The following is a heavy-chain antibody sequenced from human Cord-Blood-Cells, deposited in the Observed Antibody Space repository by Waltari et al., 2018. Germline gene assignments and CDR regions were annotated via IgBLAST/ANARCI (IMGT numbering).Heavy chain of an antibody. CDR1: GFTFSNAW. J-gene: IGHJ4*02. CDR3: TTSIAVAGIGY. Sequence: EVQLVESGGGLVKPGGSLRLSCAASGFTFSNAWMSWVGQAPGKGLEWVGRIKSKTDGGTTDYAAPVKGRFTISRDDSKNTLYLQMNSLKTEDTAVYYCTTSIAVAGIGYWGQGTLVTVSS. V-gene: IGHV3-15*01. D-gene: IGHD6-19*01. CDR2: IKSKTDGGTT.